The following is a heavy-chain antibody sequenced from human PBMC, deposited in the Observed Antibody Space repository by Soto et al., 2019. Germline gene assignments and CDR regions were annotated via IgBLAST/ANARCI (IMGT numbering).Heavy chain of an antibody. V-gene: IGHV3-23*01. Sequence: GGSLRLSCAASGFTFSSYAMNWVRQAPGKGLEWVSVISVGGGSTDYADAVKGRFTISRDNAENSLYLQMNSLGAEDTALYYCVRDQLYYYDIFGRPLNGFDIWGQGTMVTVSS. CDR2: ISVGGGST. CDR3: VRDQLYYYDIFGRPLNGFDI. CDR1: GFTFSSYA. D-gene: IGHD3-22*01. J-gene: IGHJ3*02.